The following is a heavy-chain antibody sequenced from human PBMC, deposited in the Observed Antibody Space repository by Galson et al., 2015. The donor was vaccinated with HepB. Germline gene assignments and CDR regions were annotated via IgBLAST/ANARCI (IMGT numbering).Heavy chain of an antibody. CDR3: ARRGGFQDNYYYGMDV. Sequence: SGAEVKKPGESLRISCKGSGYSFTNYWIGWVRQMPGKGLEWMGIIYPGDSDTRYSPSFQGQVTISADKSISTAYLQWSSLKASDTAMYYCARRGGFQDNYYYGMDVWGQGTTVTVSS. CDR2: IYPGDSDT. J-gene: IGHJ6*02. D-gene: IGHD3-16*01. V-gene: IGHV5-51*01. CDR1: GYSFTNYW.